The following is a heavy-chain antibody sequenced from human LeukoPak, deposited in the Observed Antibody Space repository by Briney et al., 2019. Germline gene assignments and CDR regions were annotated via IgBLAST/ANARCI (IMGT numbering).Heavy chain of an antibody. V-gene: IGHV1-18*01. CDR3: ARIGSSGWAYYYYGMDV. J-gene: IGHJ6*02. CDR1: GYTFTSYG. CDR2: ISAYNGNT. D-gene: IGHD6-19*01. Sequence: ASVKVSCKASGYTFTSYGISWVRQAPGQGLEWMGWISAYNGNTNYAQKLQGRVTMTTDTSTSTAYMELRSLRSDDTAVYYCARIGSSGWAYYYYGMDVWGQGTTATVSS.